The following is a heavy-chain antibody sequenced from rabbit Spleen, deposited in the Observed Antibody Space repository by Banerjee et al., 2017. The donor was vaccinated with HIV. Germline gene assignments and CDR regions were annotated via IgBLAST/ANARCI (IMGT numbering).Heavy chain of an antibody. J-gene: IGHJ3*01. CDR3: ARVSETTGWGEDL. CDR1: GFSFNDDYV. D-gene: IGHD4-1*01. Sequence: QSLEESGGGLVKPGASLTLTCKASGFSFNDDYVMCWVRQAPGKGLEWVACAYAGSSGDTDYANWPKGRFTISKASSTTVTLQMTSLTAADTATYFCARVSETTGWGEDLWGQGTLVTVS. V-gene: IGHV1S40*01. CDR2: AYAGSSGDT.